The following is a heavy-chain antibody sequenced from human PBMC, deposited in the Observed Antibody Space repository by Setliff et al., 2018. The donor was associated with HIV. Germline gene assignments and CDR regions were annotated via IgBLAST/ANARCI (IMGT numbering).Heavy chain of an antibody. CDR2: IYYTGNN. J-gene: IGHJ6*03. CDR3: ARVIRNPTCPWCHYYYMDV. V-gene: IGHV4-59*12. D-gene: IGHD2-8*01. CDR1: GDSITSYY. Sequence: PSETLSLTCTVSGDSITSYYWTWIRQPPGKGLEWIGHIYYTGNNNYDPSLKSRVTISIDTPKIQFSLKLTSVTAADTAMYYCARVIRNPTCPWCHYYYMDVWGKGTTVTVSS.